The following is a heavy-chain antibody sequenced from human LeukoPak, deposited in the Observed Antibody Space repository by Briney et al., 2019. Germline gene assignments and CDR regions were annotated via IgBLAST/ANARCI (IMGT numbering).Heavy chain of an antibody. V-gene: IGHV3-23*01. CDR2: ISGSGGST. D-gene: IGHD3-10*01. J-gene: IGHJ4*02. Sequence: GGSLRLSCAASGFTVSSTYMSWVRQAPGKGLEWVSAISGSGGSTYYADSVKGRFTISRDNSKNTLYLQMNSLRAEDTAVYYCAKDGVPNYYGSGSYLDYWGQGTLVTVSS. CDR1: GFTVSSTY. CDR3: AKDGVPNYYGSGSYLDY.